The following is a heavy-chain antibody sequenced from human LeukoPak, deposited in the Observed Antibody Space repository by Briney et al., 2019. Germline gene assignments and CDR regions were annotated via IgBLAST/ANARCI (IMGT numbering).Heavy chain of an antibody. CDR3: ARVTGYMIEDYFDY. D-gene: IGHD3-22*01. Sequence: PSETLSHTCADSGGSISSYYWSWHRQPPGKGLEWIGYIYYSGSTNYNPSLNSRVPISVDTSKNQFSLRLSSVTAADTAVYYCARVTGYMIEDYFDYWGQGTLVTVSS. J-gene: IGHJ4*02. V-gene: IGHV4-59*01. CDR2: IYYSGST. CDR1: GGSISSYY.